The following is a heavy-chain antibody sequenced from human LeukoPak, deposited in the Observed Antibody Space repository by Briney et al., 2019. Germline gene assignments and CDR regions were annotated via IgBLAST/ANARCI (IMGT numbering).Heavy chain of an antibody. Sequence: PGGSLRLSCAASGFTFSSYSMNWVRQAPGKGLEWVSSISGSSSYIYYADSLKGRFTISRDNAKNSLYLQMNSLRAADTAVYYCASSYDSTSGMDVWGQGNTVTVSS. D-gene: IGHD3-22*01. J-gene: IGHJ6*02. CDR1: GFTFSSYS. CDR2: ISGSSSYI. V-gene: IGHV3-21*06. CDR3: ASSYDSTSGMDV.